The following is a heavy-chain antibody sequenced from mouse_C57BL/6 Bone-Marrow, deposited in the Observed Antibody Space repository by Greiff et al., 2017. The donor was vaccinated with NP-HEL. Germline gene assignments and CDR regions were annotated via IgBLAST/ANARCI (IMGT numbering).Heavy chain of an antibody. D-gene: IGHD2-4*01. CDR3: ARDYDYDGDWDFYV. J-gene: IGHJ1*03. Sequence: VQLQQPGAELVMPGASVKLSCKASGYTFTSYWMHWVKQRPGQGLEWIGEIDPSDSYTNYNQKFKGKSTLTVDRSSSTAYMQLSSLTSEDSAVYYCARDYDYDGDWDFYVWGTGTTVTVAT. CDR1: GYTFTSYW. CDR2: IDPSDSYT. V-gene: IGHV1-69*01.